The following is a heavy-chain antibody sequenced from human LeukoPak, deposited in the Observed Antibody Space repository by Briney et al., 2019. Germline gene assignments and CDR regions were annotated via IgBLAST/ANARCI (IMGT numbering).Heavy chain of an antibody. CDR1: GFTFSSYA. Sequence: GGSLRLSCAASGFTFSSYAMSWVRQAPGKGLEWVSAISGSGGSTYYADSVKGPFTISRDTSKNTLYLQMNSLRAEDTAVYYCAKEGYPGRYYDFWSGYQNFDYWGQGTLVTVSS. D-gene: IGHD3-3*01. V-gene: IGHV3-23*01. CDR3: AKEGYPGRYYDFWSGYQNFDY. J-gene: IGHJ4*02. CDR2: ISGSGGST.